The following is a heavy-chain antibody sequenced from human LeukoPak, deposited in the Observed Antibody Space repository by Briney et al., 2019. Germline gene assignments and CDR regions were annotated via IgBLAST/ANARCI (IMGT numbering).Heavy chain of an antibody. V-gene: IGHV3-53*01. Sequence: PGGSLRLSCAASGFTVSSNYMNWVRQAPGNGLEWVSVIYSGGSTYYADSVKGRFTISRDNSKNTLYLQMNSLRAEDTAVYYCARVPETGGGYDYWGQGTLVTISS. CDR3: ARVPETGGGYDY. CDR2: IYSGGST. D-gene: IGHD7-27*01. CDR1: GFTVSSNY. J-gene: IGHJ4*02.